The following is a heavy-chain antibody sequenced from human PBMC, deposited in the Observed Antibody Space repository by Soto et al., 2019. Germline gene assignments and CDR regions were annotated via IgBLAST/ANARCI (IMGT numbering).Heavy chain of an antibody. V-gene: IGHV3-33*01. D-gene: IGHD2-15*01. CDR1: GFTFSSYA. J-gene: IGHJ6*03. CDR2: IWYDGTNK. CDR3: ARAPDGGNYYYYMDV. Sequence: VQLLESGGGVVQPGRSLRLSCAASGFTFSSYAMYWVRQAPGKGLEWVAVIWYDGTNKYYADSVKGRFTISRDNSRNTVYLHMNSLRAEDTAVYYCARAPDGGNYYYYMDVWGKGTTVTVSS.